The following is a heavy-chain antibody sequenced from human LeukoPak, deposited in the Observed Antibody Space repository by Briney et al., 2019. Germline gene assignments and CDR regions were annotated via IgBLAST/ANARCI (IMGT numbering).Heavy chain of an antibody. Sequence: SETLSLTCAVYGGSFSGYYWSWIRQPPGKGLEWIGYIYTSGSTNYNPSLKSRVTISVDTSKNQFSLKLSSVTAADTAVYYCARPAPKNRWYFDLWGRDTLVTASS. V-gene: IGHV4-4*09. D-gene: IGHD1-14*01. CDR1: GGSFSGYY. CDR3: ARPAPKNRWYFDL. J-gene: IGHJ2*01. CDR2: IYTSGST.